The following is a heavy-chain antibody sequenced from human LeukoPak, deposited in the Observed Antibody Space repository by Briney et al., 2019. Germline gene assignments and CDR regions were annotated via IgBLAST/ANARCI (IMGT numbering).Heavy chain of an antibody. Sequence: ASVKVSCKASGYTFTGYDMNWVRQAPGQGLEWMGRINANSGDTNYAQKFQGRVTMTRDTSISTAYMELSRLRSDDTAVYYCALVPGSSLSGPPNKIDYWGQGTLVTVSS. CDR1: GYTFTGYD. D-gene: IGHD6-13*01. V-gene: IGHV1-2*06. CDR3: ALVPGSSLSGPPNKIDY. J-gene: IGHJ4*02. CDR2: INANSGDT.